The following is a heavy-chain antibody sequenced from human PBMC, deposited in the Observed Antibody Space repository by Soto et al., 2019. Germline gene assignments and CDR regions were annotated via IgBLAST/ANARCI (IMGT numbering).Heavy chain of an antibody. CDR1: GYTFTSYA. CDR2: INAGNGNT. V-gene: IGHV1-3*01. D-gene: IGHD6-13*01. Sequence: QVQLVQSGAEVKKPGASVKVSCKASGYTFTSYAMHWVRQAPGQRLEWMGWINAGNGNTKYSQKFQGRVTITRDTSASTAYMELSSLRSEDTAVYYCARGPSRGQPLVRSGYYYGMDVWGQGTTVTVSS. CDR3: ARGPSRGQPLVRSGYYYGMDV. J-gene: IGHJ6*02.